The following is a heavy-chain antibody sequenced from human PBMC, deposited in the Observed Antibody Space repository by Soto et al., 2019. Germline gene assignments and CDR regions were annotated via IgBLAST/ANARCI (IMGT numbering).Heavy chain of an antibody. CDR1: GGSISSSSYY. Sequence: KPSETLSLTCTVSGGSISSSSYYWGWIRQPPGKGLEWIGSIYNSGSTYYNPSLKSRVTISVDTSKNQFSLKLSSVTAADTAVYYCARAESTVNFDYWGQGTLVTVSS. V-gene: IGHV4-39*01. D-gene: IGHD4-17*01. CDR2: IYNSGST. J-gene: IGHJ4*02. CDR3: ARAESTVNFDY.